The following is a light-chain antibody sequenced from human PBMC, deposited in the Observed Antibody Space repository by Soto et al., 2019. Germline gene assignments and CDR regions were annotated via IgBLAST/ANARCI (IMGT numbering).Light chain of an antibody. V-gene: IGKV1-39*01. J-gene: IGKJ1*01. CDR1: QSISSY. CDR2: AAS. Sequence: NQLILSPSSMSASVRDSVTIRCRASQSISSYFNWYQQKPGKAPKLLIYAASSLQSGVPSRFSGSGSGTDVTLTISSLQPEDFATYYYQQSYSTPWTCGQGTKGDIK. CDR3: QQSYSTPWT.